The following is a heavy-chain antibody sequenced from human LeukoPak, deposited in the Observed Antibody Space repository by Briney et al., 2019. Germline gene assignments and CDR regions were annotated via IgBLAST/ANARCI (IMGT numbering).Heavy chain of an antibody. CDR3: ARETKIDY. CDR2: MIISGGST. J-gene: IGHJ4*02. D-gene: IGHD1-7*01. Sequence: GGSLRLSCEASGFTFSTYAMTWVRQVPGKGLEWVSSMIISGGSTYYADSVKGRFTISRDNSKNTLYLEMNSLRVEDTALYYCARETKIDYWGQGALVTVSS. CDR1: GFTFSTYA. V-gene: IGHV3-23*01.